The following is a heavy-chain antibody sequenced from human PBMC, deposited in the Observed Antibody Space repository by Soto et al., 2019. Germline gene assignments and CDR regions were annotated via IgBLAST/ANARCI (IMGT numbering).Heavy chain of an antibody. D-gene: IGHD3-22*01. CDR1: GGTFSSDA. CDR2: IIPIFGTI. Sequence: SVKVSCKPPGGTFSSDAITWVRQAPGQGLEWMGGIIPIFGTINYAQKFQGRVTITADKSTTTAYMELSSLRSEDTAIYYCARDKSADSSGYLYYFDYWGQGTLVTVSS. V-gene: IGHV1-69*06. J-gene: IGHJ4*02. CDR3: ARDKSADSSGYLYYFDY.